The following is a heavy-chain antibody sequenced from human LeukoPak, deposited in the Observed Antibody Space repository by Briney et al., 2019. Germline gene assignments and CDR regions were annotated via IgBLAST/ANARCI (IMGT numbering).Heavy chain of an antibody. CDR1: GFTFDDYA. D-gene: IGHD6-19*01. Sequence: GRSLRLSCAASGFTFDDYAMHWVRQAPGKGLEWVSGISWNSGSIGYADSVKGRFTISRDNAKNSLYLQMNSLRAEDTALYYCAKAQQVAVAGTGAFDYWGQGTLVTVSS. CDR2: ISWNSGSI. V-gene: IGHV3-9*01. CDR3: AKAQQVAVAGTGAFDY. J-gene: IGHJ4*02.